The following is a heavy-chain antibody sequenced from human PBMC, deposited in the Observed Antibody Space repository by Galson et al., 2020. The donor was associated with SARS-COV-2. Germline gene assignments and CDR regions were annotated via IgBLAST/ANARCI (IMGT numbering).Heavy chain of an antibody. V-gene: IGHV4-39*02. D-gene: IGHD1-26*01. CDR2: IYYSGST. CDR3: ARDGIVGATTGLDY. CDR1: GGSISSSSYY. J-gene: IGHJ4*02. Sequence: SETLSLTCTVSGGSISSSSYYWGWIRQPPGKGLEWIGSIYYSGSTYYNPSLKSRVTISVDTSKNQFSLKLSSVTAADTAVYYCARDGIVGATTGLDYWGQGTLVTVSS.